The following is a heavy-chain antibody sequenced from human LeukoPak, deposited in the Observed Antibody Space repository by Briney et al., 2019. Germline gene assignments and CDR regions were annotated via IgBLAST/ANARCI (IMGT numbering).Heavy chain of an antibody. CDR2: INPNSGGT. CDR1: GYTFTGYY. D-gene: IGHD3-22*01. V-gene: IGHV1-2*02. CDR3: ARWYYYDSSGYYSDY. J-gene: IGHJ4*02. Sequence: APVKVSCKASGYTFTGYYMHWVRQAPGQGLEWMGWINPNSGGTNYAQKFQGRVTMTRDTSISTAYMELSRLRSDDTAVYYCARWYYYDSSGYYSDYWGQGTLVTVSS.